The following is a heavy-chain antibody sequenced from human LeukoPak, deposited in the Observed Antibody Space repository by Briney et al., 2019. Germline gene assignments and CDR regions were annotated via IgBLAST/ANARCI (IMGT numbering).Heavy chain of an antibody. D-gene: IGHD5-12*01. J-gene: IGHJ4*02. CDR1: GFTVSTNY. CDR3: ARYDYGRSGFDY. V-gene: IGHV3-66*01. CDR2: IYSGGTT. Sequence: GGSLRLSCAASGFTVSTNYMTWVRQAPGKGLEWVSVIYSGGTTYYADTVKGRFSISRDNSKNTLYLQMNSLRAEDTAVYYCARYDYGRSGFDYWGQGTLVTVSS.